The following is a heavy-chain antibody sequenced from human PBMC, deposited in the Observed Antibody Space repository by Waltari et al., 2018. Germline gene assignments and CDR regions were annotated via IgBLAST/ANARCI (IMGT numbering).Heavy chain of an antibody. V-gene: IGHV4-34*01. CDR1: SGSFSNYY. J-gene: IGHJ5*02. CDR3: ARGSYFTDNDGYTHRAALDL. D-gene: IGHD5-12*01. Sequence: QVQLNQWGAGLLKPSGTLSLTCAVSSGSFSNYYWTWIRQMPGKGLGWIAEINHNGYTNHNPSVESRVTISVDTARKQISLSLTSVTAADTAVYYCARGSYFTDNDGYTHRAALDLWGQGSQVTVSS. CDR2: INHNGYT.